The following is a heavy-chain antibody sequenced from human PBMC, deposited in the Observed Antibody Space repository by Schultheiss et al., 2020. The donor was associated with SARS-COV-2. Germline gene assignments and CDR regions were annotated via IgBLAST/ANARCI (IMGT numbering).Heavy chain of an antibody. CDR1: GFTFSSYW. V-gene: IGHV3-74*01. CDR3: ARAEYDAFDI. D-gene: IGHD2/OR15-2a*01. J-gene: IGHJ3*02. Sequence: GESLKISCAASGFTFSSYWMHWVRQAPGKGLVWVSRINSDGSSTSYADSVKGRFTISRDNAKNTLYLQMNSLRAEDTAVYYCARAEYDAFDIWGQGTMVTVSS. CDR2: INSDGSST.